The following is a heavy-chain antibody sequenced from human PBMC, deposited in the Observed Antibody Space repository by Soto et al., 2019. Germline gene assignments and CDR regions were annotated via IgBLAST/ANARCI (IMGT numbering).Heavy chain of an antibody. CDR3: AGYLSAGMGGY. CDR2: ISSSGSTI. V-gene: IGHV3-11*01. D-gene: IGHD3-10*01. J-gene: IGHJ4*02. Sequence: QVQLVESGGGLVKPGGSLRLSCAASGFTFSDYYMSWIRQAPGKGREWVSYISSSGSTIYYADSVKGRFTISRDNDKNTLYLQINSQRAEDTAVNYCAGYLSAGMGGYWGQGTMVTVSS. CDR1: GFTFSDYY.